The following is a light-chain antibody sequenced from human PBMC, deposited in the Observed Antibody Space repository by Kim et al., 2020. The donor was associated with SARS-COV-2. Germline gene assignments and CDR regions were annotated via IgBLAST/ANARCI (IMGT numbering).Light chain of an antibody. Sequence: QSVLTQPPSVSGAPGQRVTISCTGRSSNIGAGFDVHWYQQLPGTAPKLLIYHNTNRPSGVPDRFSASKSGTSASLAITGLQAEDEADYYCQSYDSSLSAWVFGGGTQLTVL. CDR3: QSYDSSLSAWV. CDR1: SSNIGAGFD. J-gene: IGLJ3*02. CDR2: HNT. V-gene: IGLV1-40*01.